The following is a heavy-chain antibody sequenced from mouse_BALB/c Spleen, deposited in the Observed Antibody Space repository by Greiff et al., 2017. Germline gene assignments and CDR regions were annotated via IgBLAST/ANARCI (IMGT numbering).Heavy chain of an antibody. D-gene: IGHD2-4*01. Sequence: VQLQQSGAELAKPGASVKMSCKASGYTFTSYWMHWVKQRPGQGLEWIGYINPSTGYTEYNQKFKDKATLTADKSSSTAYMQLSSLTSEDSAVYYCARTPIYYDYDAYFDVWGAGTTVTVSS. J-gene: IGHJ1*01. CDR3: ARTPIYYDYDAYFDV. CDR2: INPSTGYT. V-gene: IGHV1-7*01. CDR1: GYTFTSYW.